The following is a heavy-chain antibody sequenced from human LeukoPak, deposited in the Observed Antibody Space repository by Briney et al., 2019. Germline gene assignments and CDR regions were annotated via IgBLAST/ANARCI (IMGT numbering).Heavy chain of an antibody. Sequence: GGSLRLSCAASGFTFSSNAMNWVRQAPGKGLEWVSRISGSGRNTYYADSVKGRFTISRDNSKNTLYPQMNSLRVEDTAVYYCAKASCGGECYYAMDVWGQGTTVTVSS. CDR1: GFTFSSNA. D-gene: IGHD2-21*01. CDR3: AKASCGGECYYAMDV. J-gene: IGHJ6*02. V-gene: IGHV3-23*01. CDR2: ISGSGRNT.